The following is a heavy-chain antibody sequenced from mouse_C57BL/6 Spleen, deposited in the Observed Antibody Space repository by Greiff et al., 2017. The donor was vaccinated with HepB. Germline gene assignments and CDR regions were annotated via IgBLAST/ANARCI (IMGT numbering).Heavy chain of an antibody. J-gene: IGHJ4*01. CDR1: GYTFTSYW. CDR3: AYYYYAMDY. V-gene: IGHV1-61*01. CDR2: IYPSDRET. D-gene: IGHD1-1*01. Sequence: VQLLQPGAELVSPGSSVKLSCKASGYTFTSYWLVLLKQSPGQGLECICNIYPSDRETHYNQKFKDKATLTVDKSSSTAYMQLSSLTSEDSAVYYCAYYYYAMDYWGQGTSVTVSS.